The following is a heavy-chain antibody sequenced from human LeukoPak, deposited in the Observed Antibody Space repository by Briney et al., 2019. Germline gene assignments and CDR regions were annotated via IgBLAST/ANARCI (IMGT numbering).Heavy chain of an antibody. CDR1: GYTLTELS. Sequence: GASVKVSCKVSGYTLTELSMHWVRQAPGKGLEWMGGFDPEDGETIYAQKFQGRVTMTEDTSTDTAYMELSSLGSEDTAVYYCATDNPGIAVAAPDYWGQGTLVTVSS. CDR3: ATDNPGIAVAAPDY. J-gene: IGHJ4*02. D-gene: IGHD6-19*01. CDR2: FDPEDGET. V-gene: IGHV1-24*01.